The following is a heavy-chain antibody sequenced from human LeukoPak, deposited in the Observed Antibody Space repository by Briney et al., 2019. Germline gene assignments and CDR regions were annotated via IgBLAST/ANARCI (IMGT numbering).Heavy chain of an antibody. J-gene: IGHJ5*02. CDR2: IYYSGST. Sequence: PSETLSLTCTVSGDSISINYNWGWIRQPPGKGLEWIGYIYYSGSTNYNPSLKSRVTISVDTSKNQFSLKLSSVTAADTAVYYCARTSSSGYYFRWFDPWGQGTLVTVSS. V-gene: IGHV4-59*01. CDR1: GDSISINYN. CDR3: ARTSSSGYYFRWFDP. D-gene: IGHD3-22*01.